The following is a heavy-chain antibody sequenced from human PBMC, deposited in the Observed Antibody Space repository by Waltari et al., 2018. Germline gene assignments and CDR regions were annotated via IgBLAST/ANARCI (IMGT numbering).Heavy chain of an antibody. J-gene: IGHJ6*02. CDR2: IKQDGSEE. CDR3: ARGNGGYYGLDV. Sequence: EVQLVESGGGLVQPGGSLRLSCAASGFTFSDPWMSWVRQTPGKGLEWVATIKQDGSEEKYLGSLKGRITISRDNAKNSLYLQMNSLRVEDTAVYYCARGNGGYYGLDVWGQGTTVTVSS. CDR1: GFTFSDPW. V-gene: IGHV3-7*01.